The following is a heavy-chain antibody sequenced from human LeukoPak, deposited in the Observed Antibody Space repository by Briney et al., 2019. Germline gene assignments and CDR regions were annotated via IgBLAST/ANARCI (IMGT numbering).Heavy chain of an antibody. Sequence: GGSLRLSCAASGFTFSSYAMSWVRQAPGKGLEWVSAISGSGGCTYYADSVKGRFTISRDNSKNTLYLQMNSLRAEDTAVYYCAKKGAGYYDSRLAYYFDYWGQGTLVTVSS. CDR1: GFTFSSYA. J-gene: IGHJ4*02. D-gene: IGHD3-22*01. CDR2: ISGSGGCT. V-gene: IGHV3-23*01. CDR3: AKKGAGYYDSRLAYYFDY.